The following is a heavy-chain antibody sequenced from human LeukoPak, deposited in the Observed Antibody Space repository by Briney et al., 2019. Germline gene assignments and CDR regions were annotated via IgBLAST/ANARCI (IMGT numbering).Heavy chain of an antibody. Sequence: PGGSLRLSCAASGFTFSSYAMHWVRQAPGKGLEWVAVISYDGSNKYYADSVKGRSTISRDNSKNTLYLQINSLRAEDTAVYYCARDQEGADSSGYAYDYWGQGTLVTVSS. CDR2: ISYDGSNK. D-gene: IGHD3-22*01. J-gene: IGHJ4*02. V-gene: IGHV3-30-3*01. CDR1: GFTFSSYA. CDR3: ARDQEGADSSGYAYDY.